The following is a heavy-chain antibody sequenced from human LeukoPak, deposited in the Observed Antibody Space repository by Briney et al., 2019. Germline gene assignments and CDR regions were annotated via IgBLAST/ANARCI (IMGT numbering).Heavy chain of an antibody. CDR2: ISSSSSYI. CDR3: ARDGWELLQVYYYYYMDV. J-gene: IGHJ6*03. D-gene: IGHD1-26*01. V-gene: IGHV3-21*01. Sequence: GGSLRLSCAASGFTFSSYSMNWVRQAPGKGLEWVSSISSSSSYIYYADSVKGRFTISRDNAKNSLYLQMNSLRAEDTAVYYCARDGWELLQVYYYYYMDVWGKGTTVTVSS. CDR1: GFTFSSYS.